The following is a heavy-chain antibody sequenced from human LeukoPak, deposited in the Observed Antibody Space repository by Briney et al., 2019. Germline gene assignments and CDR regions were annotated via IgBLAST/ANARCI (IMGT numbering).Heavy chain of an antibody. CDR1: GFTLSSYA. CDR2: ISDSGNT. V-gene: IGHV3-23*01. D-gene: IGHD3-10*01. J-gene: IGHJ4*02. Sequence: GGSLRLSCAASGFTLSSYAMSWVRQAPGKGLEWVSAISDSGNTYHADSVKGRFTISRDSSKNTLFLQMNRLRPEDAAVYYCARALWFGELLTSPWDYWGQGTLVTVSS. CDR3: ARALWFGELLTSPWDY.